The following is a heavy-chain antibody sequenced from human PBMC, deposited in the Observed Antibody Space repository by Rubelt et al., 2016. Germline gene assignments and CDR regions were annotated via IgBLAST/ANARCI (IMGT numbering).Heavy chain of an antibody. V-gene: IGHV1-2*02. J-gene: IGHJ5*02. Sequence: QVQLVQSGPEVKKPGASVKVSCKASGYTFTGYYMHWVRQAPGQGLEWMGWINPNSGGTNYARNFQGRVTMTMDTSISPGYMELRRLRADDTAVYYCARGFDQQLGWFDHWGQGTLVTVSS. CDR2: INPNSGGT. D-gene: IGHD6-13*01. CDR3: ARGFDQQLGWFDH. CDR1: GYTFTGYY.